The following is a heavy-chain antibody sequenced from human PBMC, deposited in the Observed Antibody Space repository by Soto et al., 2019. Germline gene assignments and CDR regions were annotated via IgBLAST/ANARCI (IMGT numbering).Heavy chain of an antibody. CDR2: IYYSGTT. CDR3: ARREIQGPIDY. J-gene: IGHJ4*02. V-gene: IGHV4-28*01. Sequence: QVQLQESGPGLVKPSDTLSLTCAVSGYPISSSNWWGWIRQPPGKGLEWIGYIYYSGTTYYNPSLKRRVTMPVDTSKNQFSLKLTSVTAVDTAVYYCARREIQGPIDYWGQGTLVTVSS. D-gene: IGHD1-26*01. CDR1: GYPISSSNW.